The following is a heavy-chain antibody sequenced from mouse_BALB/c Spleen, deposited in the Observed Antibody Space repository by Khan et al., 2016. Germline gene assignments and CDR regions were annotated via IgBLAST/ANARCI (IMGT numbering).Heavy chain of an antibody. V-gene: IGHV1-9*01. CDR3: ARAWYSMDY. Sequence: QVQLQQPGAELMKPGASVKISCKSTGYTFSNYWIEWVKQRPGHGLEWIGDILPGSGKSNYNENLKGKATFTADTSSNTAYMQRSSLTSEDSAVYYCARAWYSMDYWGQGTSVTVSS. J-gene: IGHJ4*01. CDR2: ILPGSGKS. CDR1: GYTFSNYW.